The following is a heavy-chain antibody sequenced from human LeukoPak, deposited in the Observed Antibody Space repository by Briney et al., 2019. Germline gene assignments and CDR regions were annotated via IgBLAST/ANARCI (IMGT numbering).Heavy chain of an antibody. D-gene: IGHD3-22*01. J-gene: IGHJ4*02. CDR1: GASFSGYY. V-gene: IGHV4-34*01. Sequence: SETLSLTCAAYGASFSGYYWSWIRQPPGKGLEWIGEINHSGSTNYNPSLKSRVTISVDTSKNQFSLKLSSVTAADTAVYYCAGTIDSSGYYPFDYWGQGTLVTVSS. CDR3: AGTIDSSGYYPFDY. CDR2: INHSGST.